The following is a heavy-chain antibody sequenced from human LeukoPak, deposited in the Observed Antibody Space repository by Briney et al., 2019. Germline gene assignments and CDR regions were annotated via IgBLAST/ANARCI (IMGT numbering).Heavy chain of an antibody. J-gene: IGHJ6*02. CDR3: AKLGQDLYYYYGMDV. Sequence: GGSLRLSCAASGFTFSSYAMSWVRQAPGKGLEWVSAISGSGGSTYYADSVKGRFTISRDNSKNTLYLQMNSLRAEDTAVYYCAKLGQDLYYYYGMDVWGQGTTVTVSS. CDR1: GFTFSSYA. D-gene: IGHD7-27*01. V-gene: IGHV3-23*01. CDR2: ISGSGGST.